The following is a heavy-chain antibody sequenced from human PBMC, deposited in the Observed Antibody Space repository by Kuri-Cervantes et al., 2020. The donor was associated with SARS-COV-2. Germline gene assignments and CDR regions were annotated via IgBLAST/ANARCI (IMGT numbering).Heavy chain of an antibody. D-gene: IGHD3-22*01. CDR2: ISYDGSNK. Sequence: GESLKISCAASGFTFSSYAMHWVRQAPGKGLEWVAVISYDGSNKYYADSVKGRFTISRDNSKNTLYRQMNSLRAEDTTVYYCARGDYYDSSGYYLHYFDYWGQGTLVTVSS. V-gene: IGHV3-30-3*01. CDR3: ARGDYYDSSGYYLHYFDY. CDR1: GFTFSSYA. J-gene: IGHJ4*02.